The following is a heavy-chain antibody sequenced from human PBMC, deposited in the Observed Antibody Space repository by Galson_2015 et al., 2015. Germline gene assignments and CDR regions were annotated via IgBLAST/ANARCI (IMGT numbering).Heavy chain of an antibody. V-gene: IGHV3-48*02. CDR2: ISNGGSTI. J-gene: IGHJ4*02. CDR1: GFTFRDYS. CDR3: ARDANRGGEVDY. Sequence: SLRLSCAASGFTFRDYSMNWVRQAPGKGLEWISYISNGGSTIYYADSVKGRFTISRDNAKNSLYLQMNSLRDEDTAVYYCARDANRGGEVDYWGQGALVTVSS. D-gene: IGHD1-14*01.